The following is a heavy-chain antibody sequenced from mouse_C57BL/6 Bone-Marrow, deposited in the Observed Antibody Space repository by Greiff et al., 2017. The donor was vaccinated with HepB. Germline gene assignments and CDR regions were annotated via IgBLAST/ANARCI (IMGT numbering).Heavy chain of an antibody. Sequence: EVMLVESGGGLVKPGGSLKLSCAASGFTFSSYAMSWVRQTPEKRLEWVATISDGGSYTCYPDNVKGRFTISRDNAKNNLYLQMSHLKSEDTAMYYCARDGGPYYSNFPLAMDYWGQGTSVTVSS. CDR2: ISDGGSYT. D-gene: IGHD2-5*01. J-gene: IGHJ4*01. CDR1: GFTFSSYA. CDR3: ARDGGPYYSNFPLAMDY. V-gene: IGHV5-4*01.